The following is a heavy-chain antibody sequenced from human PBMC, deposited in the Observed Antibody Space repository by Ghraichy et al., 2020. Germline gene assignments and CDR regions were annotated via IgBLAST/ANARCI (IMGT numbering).Heavy chain of an antibody. V-gene: IGHV3-9*01. CDR1: GFTFDDYA. Sequence: GGSLRLSCAASGFTFDDYAMHWVRQAPGKGLEWVSGISWNSGSIGYADSVKGRFTISRDNAKNSLYLQMNSLRAEDTALYYCAKDIGNTAAYYYGMDVWGQGTTVTVSS. CDR3: AKDIGNTAAYYYGMDV. CDR2: ISWNSGSI. D-gene: IGHD5-18*01. J-gene: IGHJ6*02.